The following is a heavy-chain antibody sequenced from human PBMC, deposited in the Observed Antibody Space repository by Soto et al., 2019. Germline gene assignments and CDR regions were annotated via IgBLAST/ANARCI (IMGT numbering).Heavy chain of an antibody. J-gene: IGHJ4*02. CDR3: ARDGTYYDFWSGCDY. V-gene: IGHV3-66*01. CDR2: IYSGGST. D-gene: IGHD3-3*01. Sequence: EVQLVESGGGLVQPGGSLRLSCAASGFTVSSNYMSWVRQAPGKGLEWVSVIYSGGSTYYADSVKGRFTISRDNSKNTLYLQMNSLRAEDTAVYYCARDGTYYDFWSGCDYWGQGTLVTVCS. CDR1: GFTVSSNY.